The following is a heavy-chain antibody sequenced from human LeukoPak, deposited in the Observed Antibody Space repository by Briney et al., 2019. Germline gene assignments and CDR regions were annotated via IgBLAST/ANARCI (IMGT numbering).Heavy chain of an antibody. Sequence: GGSLRLSCAASGFTFSSSAMSWVRQVPGKGLEWVSGISASGGSTYYADSVRGRFTISRDNSKNTLYLQMNSLRAEDTAVYYCAKDRRALIAAPGSGDYWGQGALVTVSS. CDR2: ISASGGST. D-gene: IGHD6-13*01. CDR1: GFTFSSSA. V-gene: IGHV3-23*01. J-gene: IGHJ4*02. CDR3: AKDRRALIAAPGSGDY.